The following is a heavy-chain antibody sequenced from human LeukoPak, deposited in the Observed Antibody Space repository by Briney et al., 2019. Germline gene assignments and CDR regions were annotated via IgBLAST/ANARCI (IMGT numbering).Heavy chain of an antibody. D-gene: IGHD3-22*01. Sequence: PGGSLRLSCAASGFTFSSYAMSWVRQAPGKGLEWVSAISGSGGSTYYADSVKGRFTISRDNSKNTLYLQMNSLRADDTAVYYCAKDPVSSGYYSYFDYWGQGALVTVSS. CDR2: ISGSGGST. CDR1: GFTFSSYA. CDR3: AKDPVSSGYYSYFDY. V-gene: IGHV3-23*01. J-gene: IGHJ4*02.